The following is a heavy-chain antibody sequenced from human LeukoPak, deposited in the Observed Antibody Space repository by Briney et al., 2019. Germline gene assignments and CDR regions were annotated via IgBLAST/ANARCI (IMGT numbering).Heavy chain of an antibody. CDR2: ISSSGSTI. CDR3: ARVYCGGDCYSPSAFDP. J-gene: IGHJ5*02. CDR1: GFTFSSYE. Sequence: PGGSLRLSCAASGFTFSSYEMNWVRQAPGKGLEWVSYISSSGSTIYYADSVKGRFTISRDNAKNSLHLQMNSLRAEDTAVYYCARVYCGGDCYSPSAFDPWGQGTLVTVSS. V-gene: IGHV3-48*03. D-gene: IGHD2-21*02.